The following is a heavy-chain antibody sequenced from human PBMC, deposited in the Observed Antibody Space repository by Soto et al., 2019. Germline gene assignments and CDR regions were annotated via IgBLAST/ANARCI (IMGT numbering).Heavy chain of an antibody. CDR1: GYTFSNYD. CDR2: MNPNSGNT. J-gene: IGHJ4*02. V-gene: IGHV1-8*01. CDR3: ARVAGETESSTAEYYFDY. D-gene: IGHD2-2*01. Sequence: ASVKVSCKASGYTFSNYDINWVRQGSGQGLEWLGWMNPNSGNTGYAQNFQRRVTLTKNTSMNTAYMELNSLRAEDTAVYYCARVAGETESSTAEYYFDYWGQGTLVTVSS.